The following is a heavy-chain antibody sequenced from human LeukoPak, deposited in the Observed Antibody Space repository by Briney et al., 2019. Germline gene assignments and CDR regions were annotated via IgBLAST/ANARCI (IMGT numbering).Heavy chain of an antibody. V-gene: IGHV3-23*01. CDR2: ISGSGTGT. Sequence: GGSLRLSCAATGFTFSSSAMSWVRQAPGKGLYWVSAISGSGTGTYYADSVKGRFTISRDNSKNTLYLQMNSLRAEDTAVYYCAKEGGTGTRFDYWGQGTLVTVSS. CDR1: GFTFSSSA. CDR3: AKEGGTGTRFDY. J-gene: IGHJ4*02. D-gene: IGHD1-14*01.